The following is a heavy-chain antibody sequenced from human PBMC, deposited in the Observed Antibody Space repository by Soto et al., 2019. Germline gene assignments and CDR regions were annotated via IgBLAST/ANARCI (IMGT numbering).Heavy chain of an antibody. Sequence: SETLSLTCNVSGDSITTSGYYWDWIRQPPGKGLEWIGSIYSSGRTYYNPSLNSRVTISLDTAKNQIYLKLNSVTAADTAVHYXVGHATDHTAYYYSAMDVWGQGTTVTVSS. CDR2: IYSSGRT. V-gene: IGHV4-39*01. J-gene: IGHJ6*02. CDR1: GDSITTSGYY. D-gene: IGHD2-21*02. CDR3: VGHATDHTAYYYSAMDV.